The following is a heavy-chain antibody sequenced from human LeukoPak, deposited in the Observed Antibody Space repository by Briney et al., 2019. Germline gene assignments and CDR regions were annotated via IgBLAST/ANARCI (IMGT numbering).Heavy chain of an antibody. D-gene: IGHD2-2*01. CDR2: IYYSGST. J-gene: IGHJ3*02. Sequence: SETLSLTCTVSGGSISSSSYYWGWIRQPPGKGLEWIGSIYYSGSTYYNPSLKSRVTISVDTSKNQFSLKLSSVTAADTAVYYCARPMGYCSSTSCHPHTFDIWGQGTMVTVSS. CDR1: GGSISSSSYY. V-gene: IGHV4-39*01. CDR3: ARPMGYCSSTSCHPHTFDI.